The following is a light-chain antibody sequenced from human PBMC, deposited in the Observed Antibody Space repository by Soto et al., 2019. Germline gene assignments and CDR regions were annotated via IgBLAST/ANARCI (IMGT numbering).Light chain of an antibody. CDR1: TSNIENNY. CDR3: GTWDSSLSAGVV. Sequence: QSVLTQPPSVSAAPGQKVTISCSGSTSNIENNYVSWYQQLPGTAPKLLIYDNNKRPSGIPDRFSGFKSGTSATLGITGLQTGDEAIDYCGTWDSSLSAGVVFGGGTKLTVL. V-gene: IGLV1-51*01. CDR2: DNN. J-gene: IGLJ2*01.